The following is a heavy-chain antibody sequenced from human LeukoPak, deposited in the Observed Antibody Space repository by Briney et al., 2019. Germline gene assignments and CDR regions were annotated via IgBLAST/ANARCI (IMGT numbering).Heavy chain of an antibody. Sequence: SETLSLTCTVSGGSISSSSYYWGWLRQPPGKGLEWIGSIYYSGTTYYTPSLNSRVTISVYTSKNQFSLKLSSVTAADTAVYYCARDPQPIWGQGTMVTVSS. V-gene: IGHV4-39*02. CDR3: ARDPQPI. J-gene: IGHJ3*02. CDR1: GGSISSSSYY. CDR2: IYYSGTT. D-gene: IGHD5-18*01.